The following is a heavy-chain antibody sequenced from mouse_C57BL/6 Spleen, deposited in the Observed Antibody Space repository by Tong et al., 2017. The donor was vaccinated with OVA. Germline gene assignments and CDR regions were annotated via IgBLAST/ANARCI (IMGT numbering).Heavy chain of an antibody. CDR1: GFNIKDTY. CDR2: IDPANGNT. D-gene: IGHD3-1*01. Sequence: EVQLQQSGAELVKPGASVKLSCTASGFNIKDTYMHWVKQRPEQGLEWIGRIDPANGNTKYDPKFKGKATLTVDKSSSTAYMELRSLTSEDTAVYYCARCGGHGYAMDYWGQGTSVTVSS. J-gene: IGHJ4*01. CDR3: ARCGGHGYAMDY. V-gene: IGHV14-3*02.